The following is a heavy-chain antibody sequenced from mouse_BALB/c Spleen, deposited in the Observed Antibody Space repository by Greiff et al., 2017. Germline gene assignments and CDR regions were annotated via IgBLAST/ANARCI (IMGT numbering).Heavy chain of an antibody. J-gene: IGHJ4*01. CDR2: INSNGGST. CDR3: ARGVPSGMDY. CDR1: GFTFSSYG. V-gene: IGHV5-6-3*01. Sequence: EVKLVESGGGLVQPGGSLKLSCAASGFTFSSYGMSWVRQTPDKRLELVATINSNGGSTYYPDSVKGRFTISRDNAKNTLYLQMSSLKSEDTAMYYCARGVPSGMDYWGQGTSVTVSS. D-gene: IGHD2-14*01.